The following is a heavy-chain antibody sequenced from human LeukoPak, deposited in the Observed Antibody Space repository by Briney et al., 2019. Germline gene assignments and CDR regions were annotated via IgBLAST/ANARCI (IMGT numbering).Heavy chain of an antibody. CDR3: ARGVPAAIQDYYYGMDV. D-gene: IGHD2-2*01. CDR1: GYTFTGYY. Sequence: ASVKVSCKASGYTFTGYYMHWVRQAPRQGLEWMGWINPNSGGTNYAQKFQGRVTMTRGTSISTAYMELSRLRSDDTAVYYCARGVPAAIQDYYYGMDVWGQGTTVTVSS. V-gene: IGHV1-2*02. J-gene: IGHJ6*02. CDR2: INPNSGGT.